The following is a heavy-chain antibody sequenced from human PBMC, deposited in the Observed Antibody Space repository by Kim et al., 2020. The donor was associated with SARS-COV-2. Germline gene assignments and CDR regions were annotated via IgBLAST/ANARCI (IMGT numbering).Heavy chain of an antibody. Sequence: SVKVSCKASGYTFTSYAINWVRQAPGQRLEWMGGINAVIGTANYAQKFQGRVTITADASTSTAYLELSSLRSEDTAVYYCAGITIRYYYYGMDVWGQGTTVTVSS. CDR3: AGITIRYYYYGMDV. V-gene: IGHV1-69*13. J-gene: IGHJ6*02. CDR2: INAVIGTA. CDR1: GYTFTSYA. D-gene: IGHD3-3*01.